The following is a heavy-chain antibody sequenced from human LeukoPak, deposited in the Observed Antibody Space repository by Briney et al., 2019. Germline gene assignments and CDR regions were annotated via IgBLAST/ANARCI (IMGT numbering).Heavy chain of an antibody. J-gene: IGHJ4*02. D-gene: IGHD6-19*01. Sequence: SETLSLTCTVSGGSISSYYWSWIRQPPGKGLEWIGYIYYSGSTNYNPSLKSRVTISVDTSKNQFSLKLSSVTAADTAVYYCARGLTFKGGWLDYWGQGTLVTVSS. CDR2: IYYSGST. CDR1: GGSISSYY. V-gene: IGHV4-59*01. CDR3: ARGLTFKGGWLDY.